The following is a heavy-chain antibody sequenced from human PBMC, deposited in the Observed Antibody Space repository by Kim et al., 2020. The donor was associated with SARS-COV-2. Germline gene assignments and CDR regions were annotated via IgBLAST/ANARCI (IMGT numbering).Heavy chain of an antibody. J-gene: IGHJ4*02. CDR1: GFTFSSYA. D-gene: IGHD3-22*01. Sequence: GGSLRLSCAASGFTFSSYAMHWVRQAPGKGLEWVAVISYDGSNKYYADSVKGRFTISRDNSKNTLYLQMNSLRAEDTAVYYCASPLHYYDSSGYYDYWGQGTLVTVSS. V-gene: IGHV3-30*04. CDR2: ISYDGSNK. CDR3: ASPLHYYDSSGYYDY.